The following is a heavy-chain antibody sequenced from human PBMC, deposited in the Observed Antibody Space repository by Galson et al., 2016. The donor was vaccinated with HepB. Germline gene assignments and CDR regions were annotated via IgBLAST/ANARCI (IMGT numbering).Heavy chain of an antibody. CDR1: GGSFSSYT. Sequence: SVKVSCKASGGSFSSYTISWVRQAPGQGLEWMGGIITLFGTTNYAQKFQGRVTITADESMSTAYLELRGQSSEDTAVYYCANAPERGDWFDPWGQGTLVTVSS. CDR2: IITLFGTT. V-gene: IGHV1-69*13. D-gene: IGHD3-10*01. CDR3: ANAPERGDWFDP. J-gene: IGHJ5*02.